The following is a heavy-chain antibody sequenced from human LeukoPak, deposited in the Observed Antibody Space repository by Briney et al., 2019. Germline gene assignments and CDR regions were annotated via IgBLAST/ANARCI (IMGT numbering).Heavy chain of an antibody. CDR1: GGSISSYY. CDR2: IHYSGSS. V-gene: IGHV4-59*13. CDR3: ARGRRTAVVTDFDY. Sequence: SETLSLTCTVSGGSISSYYWTWIRQPPGKGLEWIGYIHYSGSSRSHPSLNSRVTMSVDTSKSQFSLKLTSVTAADTAVYYCARGRRTAVVTDFDYWGQGTLITVSS. J-gene: IGHJ4*02. D-gene: IGHD2-21*02.